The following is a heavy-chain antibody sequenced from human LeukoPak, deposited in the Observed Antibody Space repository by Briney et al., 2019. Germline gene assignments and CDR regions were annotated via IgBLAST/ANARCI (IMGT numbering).Heavy chain of an antibody. V-gene: IGHV1-18*01. CDR3: ARDPGYCSSTSCYGRGDAFDI. J-gene: IGHJ3*02. D-gene: IGHD2-2*01. CDR2: ISAYNGNT. CDR1: GYTFTSYG. Sequence: ASVKVSCKASGYTFTSYGISWVRQAPGQGPEWMGWISAYNGNTNYAQKLQGRVTMTTDTSTSTAYMELRSLRSDDTAVYYCARDPGYCSSTSCYGRGDAFDIWGQGTMVTVSS.